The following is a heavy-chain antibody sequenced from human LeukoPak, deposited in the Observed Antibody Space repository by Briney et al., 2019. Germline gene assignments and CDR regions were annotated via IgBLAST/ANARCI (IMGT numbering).Heavy chain of an antibody. CDR1: GFTFSSNP. V-gene: IGHV3-23*01. CDR2: INPSGGNT. Sequence: EGSLRLSCAGSGFTFSSNPLSWVRQAPGKGLEWVSAINPSGGNTYYADSVRGRFTISRDNSKNTLYLQMNTLRAEDTAVYYCATTKRARRYFDYWGQGTLVTVSS. CDR3: ATTKRARRYFDY. J-gene: IGHJ4*02. D-gene: IGHD1-1*01.